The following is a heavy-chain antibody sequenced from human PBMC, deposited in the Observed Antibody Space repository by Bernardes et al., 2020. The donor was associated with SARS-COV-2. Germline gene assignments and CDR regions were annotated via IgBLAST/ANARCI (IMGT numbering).Heavy chain of an antibody. V-gene: IGHV3-74*01. Sequence: GGSLRLSCAASGFTFSTYWMHWVGQAPGEGLVWVSRIDTDGRTTTYADSVKGRFTISRDNAKNTLYLRMNSLRAEDTAIYYCARSDFFDGSGYYFGHWGQGTLVTVSS. CDR2: IDTDGRTT. CDR1: GFTFSTYW. D-gene: IGHD3-22*01. CDR3: ARSDFFDGSGYYFGH. J-gene: IGHJ4*02.